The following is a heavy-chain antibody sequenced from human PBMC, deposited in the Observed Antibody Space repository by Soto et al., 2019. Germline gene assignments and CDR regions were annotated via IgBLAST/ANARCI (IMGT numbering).Heavy chain of an antibody. CDR2: IKQDGSEK. Sequence: GGSLRLSCAASGFTFSSYWMSWVRQAPGKGLEWVANIKQDGSEKYYGDSMKGRFTISRDNAKNSLYLEMNSLRAEDTAVYYCARESEDLTSNFDYWGQGTLVTVSS. J-gene: IGHJ4*02. CDR3: ARESEDLTSNFDY. V-gene: IGHV3-7*01. CDR1: GFTFSSYW.